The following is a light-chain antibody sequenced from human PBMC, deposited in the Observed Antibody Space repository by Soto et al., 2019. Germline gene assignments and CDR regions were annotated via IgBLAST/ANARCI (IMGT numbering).Light chain of an antibody. CDR1: QSISSY. CDR3: QQSYSTPRT. V-gene: IGKV1-39*01. Sequence: DIQMTQSPSSLSASVGDRVTITCRASQSISSYLNWYQQKPGKAPKLLIYAASSLQSGFPSRFSGSGSVTDFTLTISSLQPEDVATYYCQQSYSTPRTFGQGTKGEIK. CDR2: AAS. J-gene: IGKJ1*01.